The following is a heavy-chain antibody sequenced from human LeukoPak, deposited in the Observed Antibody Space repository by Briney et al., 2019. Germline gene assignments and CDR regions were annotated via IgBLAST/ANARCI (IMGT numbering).Heavy chain of an antibody. V-gene: IGHV4-59*08. D-gene: IGHD3-10*01. J-gene: IGHJ6*04. CDR3: ARHGAYYGSGYGMDV. Sequence: SETLSLTCTVSGGSISSYYWSWIRQPPGKGLEWIGYIYYSGSTNYNPSLKSRVTISVDTSKNQFSLKLSSVTAADTAVYYCARHGAYYGSGYGMDVWGKGTTVTVSS. CDR1: GGSISSYY. CDR2: IYYSGST.